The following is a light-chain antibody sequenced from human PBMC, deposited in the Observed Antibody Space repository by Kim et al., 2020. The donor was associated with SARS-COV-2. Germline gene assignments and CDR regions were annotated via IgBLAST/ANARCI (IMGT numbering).Light chain of an antibody. CDR3: QQRDDCGA. CDR1: QTVNTY. Sequence: SLSPGVRATLSCRASQTVNTYLAWYQQKPGQAPRLLIYEKSKRATGIPARFSGSGSGTDFTLTISSLEPEDFAIYYCQQRDDCGAFGGGTKVDIK. CDR2: EKS. J-gene: IGKJ4*01. V-gene: IGKV3-11*01.